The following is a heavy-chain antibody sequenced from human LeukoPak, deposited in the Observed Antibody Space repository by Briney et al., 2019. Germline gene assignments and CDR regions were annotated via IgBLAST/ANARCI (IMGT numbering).Heavy chain of an antibody. V-gene: IGHV3-11*01. D-gene: IGHD2-2*01. CDR2: ISSSGSTI. J-gene: IGHJ4*02. CDR3: ARDLGYCSSTSCYMTDY. Sequence: PGGSLRLSCAASGFTFSDYYMSWIRQAPGKGLEWVSYISSSGSTIYYADSVKGQFTISRDNAKNSLYLQMNSLRAEDTAVYYCARDLGYCSSTSCYMTDYWGQGTLVTVSS. CDR1: GFTFSDYY.